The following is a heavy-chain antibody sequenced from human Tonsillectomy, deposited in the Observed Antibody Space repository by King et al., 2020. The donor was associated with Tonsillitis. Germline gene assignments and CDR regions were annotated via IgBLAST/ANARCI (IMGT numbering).Heavy chain of an antibody. CDR2: ISHDGRIT. CDR1: GFTFSDYA. CDR3: ARNYGKNSGGDY. Sequence: QVQLVESGGGVVQPGRSLRLSCTGSGFTFSDYAIHWVRQAPGKGLEWVGVISHDGRITYYADSMEGRFTISRDNSETTVFLQVSSLRVEDTAVYYCARNYGKNSGGDYWGQGTLAIVSS. V-gene: IGHV3-30*03. J-gene: IGHJ4*02. D-gene: IGHD4-17*01.